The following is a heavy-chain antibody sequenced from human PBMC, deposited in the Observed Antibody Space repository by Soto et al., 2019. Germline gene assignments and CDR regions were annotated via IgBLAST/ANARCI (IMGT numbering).Heavy chain of an antibody. D-gene: IGHD4-17*01. Sequence: LRLSCSASGFTFSNNWIHWVRQAPGKGLVWVSGIKSDGSSTTYADSVKGRFTISRDNAKNTLYLQMNSLRAEDTAVYYCASAAPFNYGGNSGFDFWGQGTLVTAPQ. CDR2: IKSDGSST. CDR1: GFTFSNNW. J-gene: IGHJ4*02. V-gene: IGHV3-74*03. CDR3: ASAAPFNYGGNSGFDF.